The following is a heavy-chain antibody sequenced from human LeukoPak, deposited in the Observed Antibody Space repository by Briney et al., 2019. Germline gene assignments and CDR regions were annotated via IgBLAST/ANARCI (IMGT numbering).Heavy chain of an antibody. CDR1: GFTFNSYG. D-gene: IGHD4-11*01. V-gene: IGHV3-33*06. J-gene: IGHJ4*02. CDR2: IWFDGSNK. Sequence: PGGSLRLSCAASGFTFNSYGMHWLRQAPGKGLEWVSLIWFDGSNKFYGDSVKGRFTISRDNSKNTVYLQMDNLRAEDTAMYFCAKKGDYKNYDYWGQGALVIVSS. CDR3: AKKGDYKNYDY.